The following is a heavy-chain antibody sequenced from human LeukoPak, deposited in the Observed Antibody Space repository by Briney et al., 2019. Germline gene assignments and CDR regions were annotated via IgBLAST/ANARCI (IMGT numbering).Heavy chain of an antibody. CDR2: IYPGDSDT. Sequence: GESLKISCKGSGYSFTNYWIGWVRPMPGKGLEWMGIIYPGDSDTRYSPSFQGQVTISADKSISTAYLQWSSLKASDTAMYYCARRVVATPGAFDIWGQGTMVTVSS. D-gene: IGHD2-15*01. CDR1: GYSFTNYW. CDR3: ARRVVATPGAFDI. V-gene: IGHV5-51*01. J-gene: IGHJ3*02.